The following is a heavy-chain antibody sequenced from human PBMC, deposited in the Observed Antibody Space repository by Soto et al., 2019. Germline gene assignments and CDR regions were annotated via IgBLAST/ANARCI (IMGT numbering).Heavy chain of an antibody. CDR1: GFTFSSYA. J-gene: IGHJ4*02. Sequence: GGSLRLSCAASGFTFSSYAMSWVRQAPGKGLEWVSAISGSGGSTYYADSVKGRFAISRDNSKNTLYLQMNSLRAEDTAVYYCAEPYDSSGYIYYFDYWGQGTLVTVSS. V-gene: IGHV3-23*01. CDR3: AEPYDSSGYIYYFDY. D-gene: IGHD3-22*01. CDR2: ISGSGGST.